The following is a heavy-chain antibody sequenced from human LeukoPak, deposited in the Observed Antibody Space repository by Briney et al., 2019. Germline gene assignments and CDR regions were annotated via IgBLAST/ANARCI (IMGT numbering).Heavy chain of an antibody. CDR1: GGSFSAYY. J-gene: IGHJ4*02. D-gene: IGHD4-17*01. V-gene: IGHV4-34*01. Sequence: LETLSLTCAVYGGSFSAYYWSWIRQTPGKGLEWIGKINHSGSAKYNPSLKSRVTMSVDTSKNQFSLRLNSVTAADTAMYYCARLGYGDYPFDYWGQGTLVTVSS. CDR2: INHSGSA. CDR3: ARLGYGDYPFDY.